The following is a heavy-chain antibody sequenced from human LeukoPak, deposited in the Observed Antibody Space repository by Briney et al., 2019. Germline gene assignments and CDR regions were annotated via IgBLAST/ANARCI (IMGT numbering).Heavy chain of an antibody. V-gene: IGHV4-39*01. D-gene: IGHD3-16*01. CDR2: IDYSGHT. J-gene: IGHJ5*02. CDR1: GASISSSSRADYFF. Sequence: SETLSLTCTVSGASISSSSRADYFFWGWIRQAPGKGLEWIGSIDYSGHTYYNPSLKTRVTISVDTPKNQFSLSLRSVTAADTAVYYCARPLYNSWDRFDPWGQGTLITVS. CDR3: ARPLYNSWDRFDP.